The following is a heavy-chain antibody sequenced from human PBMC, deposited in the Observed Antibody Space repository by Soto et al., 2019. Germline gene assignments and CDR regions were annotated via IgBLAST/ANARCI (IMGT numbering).Heavy chain of an antibody. V-gene: IGHV4-59*08. CDR1: SSSISSYY. CDR2: IYYSGST. Sequence: SETLSLTCTVSSSSISSYYWSWIRQPPGKGLEWIGYIYYSGSTDYNPSLKSRVTISVDTSKNQFSLKLSSVTAADTAVYYCARHVVAARPGYFDYWGQGTLVTVSS. CDR3: ARHVVAARPGYFDY. J-gene: IGHJ4*02. D-gene: IGHD6-6*01.